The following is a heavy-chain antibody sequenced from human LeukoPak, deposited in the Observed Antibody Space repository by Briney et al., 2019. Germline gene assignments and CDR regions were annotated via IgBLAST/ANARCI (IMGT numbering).Heavy chain of an antibody. J-gene: IGHJ4*02. CDR1: GFTFNSYA. D-gene: IGHD7-27*01. CDR2: ISGSGGST. CDR3: AKEPNWGSFDY. V-gene: IGHV3-23*01. Sequence: GGSLRLSCSASGFTFNSYAMTWVRQAPGKGLEWVSAISGSGGSTYYADSVKGRFTISRDNSKNTLYLQMNSLRAEDTAVYYCAKEPNWGSFDYWGQGTLVTVSS.